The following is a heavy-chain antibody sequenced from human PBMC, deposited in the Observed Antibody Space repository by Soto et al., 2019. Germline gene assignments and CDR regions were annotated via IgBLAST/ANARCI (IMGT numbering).Heavy chain of an antibody. CDR2: ISYDGSNK. D-gene: IGHD6-13*01. V-gene: IGHV3-30*18. J-gene: IGHJ4*02. Sequence: GGSLRLSCAASGFTFSSYGMHWVRQAPGKGLEWVAVISYDGSNKYYADSVKGRFTISRDNSKNTLYLQMNSLRAEDTAVYYCAKDPPHQQLVGPFDYWGQGTLVTVSS. CDR1: GFTFSSYG. CDR3: AKDPPHQQLVGPFDY.